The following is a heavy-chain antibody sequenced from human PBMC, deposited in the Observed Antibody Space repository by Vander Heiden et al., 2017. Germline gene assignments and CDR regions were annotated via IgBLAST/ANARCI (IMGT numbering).Heavy chain of an antibody. J-gene: IGHJ4*02. CDR1: GGSVNNYY. V-gene: IGHV4-59*02. D-gene: IGHD5-12*01. CDR2: IYSSGST. Sequence: QLQLQESGPGLVQPPQTLSLTCTVSGGSVNNYYWSWIRQPPGKGLEWIGFIYSSGSTNYIPSLKSRITISLDTSKNQFSLKLSSVTAADTAVYFCARGFSGYTFDSWGQGTLVTVSS. CDR3: ARGFSGYTFDS.